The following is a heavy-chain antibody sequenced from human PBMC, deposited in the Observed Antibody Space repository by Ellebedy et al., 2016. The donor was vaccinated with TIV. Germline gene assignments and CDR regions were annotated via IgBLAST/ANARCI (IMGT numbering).Heavy chain of an antibody. CDR2: IYYSGST. Sequence: PSETLSLTCTVSGGSISSGGYYWSWIRQHPGKGLEWIGYIYYSGSTYYNPSLKSLVTISVDTSKNQFSLKLSSVTAAATAVYYCARQYCSGGSCYFDPWGQGTLVTVSS. V-gene: IGHV4-31*01. D-gene: IGHD2-15*01. J-gene: IGHJ5*02. CDR3: ARQYCSGGSCYFDP. CDR1: GGSISSGGYY.